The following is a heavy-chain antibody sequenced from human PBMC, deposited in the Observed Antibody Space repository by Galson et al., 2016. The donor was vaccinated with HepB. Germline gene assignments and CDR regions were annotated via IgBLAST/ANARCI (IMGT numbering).Heavy chain of an antibody. CDR1: GGSISSYY. CDR2: IYDTGST. D-gene: IGHD6-25*01. Sequence: SETLSLTCTVSGGSISSYYWSWIRQPPGKGLEWIGYIYDTGSTIYNPSLKSRVTISVDTSKNQFSLNLRSVNAADTAVYYCARDKGVAAAGRGNFDYWGQGTLVTVSS. CDR3: ARDKGVAAAGRGNFDY. J-gene: IGHJ4*02. V-gene: IGHV4-59*01.